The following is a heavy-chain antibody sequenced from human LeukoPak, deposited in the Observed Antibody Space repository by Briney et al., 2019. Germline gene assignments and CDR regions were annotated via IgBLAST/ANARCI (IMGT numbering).Heavy chain of an antibody. CDR3: AKGYSSGWSIFDY. J-gene: IGHJ4*02. V-gene: IGHV3-30*18. D-gene: IGHD6-19*01. CDR1: GFTFSSYD. CDR2: ISYDGSNK. Sequence: GGSLRLSCAASGFTFSSYDIHWVRQAPGKGLEGVAVISYDGSNKYYADSVKGRFTISRDNSKNTLYLQMNSLITEDTAVYYCAKGYSSGWSIFDYWGQGTLVTVSS.